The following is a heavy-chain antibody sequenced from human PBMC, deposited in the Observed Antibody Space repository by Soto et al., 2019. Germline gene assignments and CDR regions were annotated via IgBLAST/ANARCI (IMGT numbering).Heavy chain of an antibody. J-gene: IGHJ4*02. V-gene: IGHV3-23*01. CDR3: AKVYSSSWYYFDY. D-gene: IGHD6-13*01. Sequence: EVQLLESGGGLVQPGGSLRLSCAASGFTFSSYVMSWVRQAPGKGLEWVSAISGSGGSTYYADSVKGRFTISRDNSKNTLYLQMNSLRAEDTAVYYCAKVYSSSWYYFDYWGQGTLVTVSS. CDR1: GFTFSSYV. CDR2: ISGSGGST.